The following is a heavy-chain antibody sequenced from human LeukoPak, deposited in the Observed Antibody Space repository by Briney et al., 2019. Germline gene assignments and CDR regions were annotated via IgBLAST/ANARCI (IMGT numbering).Heavy chain of an antibody. V-gene: IGHV3-23*01. CDR3: AKYRGYYDSSDPDY. D-gene: IGHD3-22*01. CDR1: GYSISSGYY. J-gene: IGHJ4*02. CDR2: ISGSGVGT. Sequence: ETLSLTCTVSGYSISSGYYWGWIRQPPGKGLEWVSGISGSGVGTYYADSVKGRFTISRDNSKNTLYLRMNSLRAEDTAVYYCAKYRGYYDSSDPDYWGQGTLVTVSS.